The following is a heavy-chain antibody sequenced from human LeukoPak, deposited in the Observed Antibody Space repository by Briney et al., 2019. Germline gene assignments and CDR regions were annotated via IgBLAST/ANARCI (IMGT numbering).Heavy chain of an antibody. J-gene: IGHJ3*01. CDR3: ARRLYGSGRSGAFDL. D-gene: IGHD3-10*01. Sequence: GESLKISCKGSGYGFTSYWIGWVRQMPGQGLEWMGIIYPGDSDTRYSPSFQGQVTISADKSISTAYLQWSSLKASDTAMYYCARRLYGSGRSGAFDLWGQGTMVTVSS. CDR2: IYPGDSDT. CDR1: GYGFTSYW. V-gene: IGHV5-51*01.